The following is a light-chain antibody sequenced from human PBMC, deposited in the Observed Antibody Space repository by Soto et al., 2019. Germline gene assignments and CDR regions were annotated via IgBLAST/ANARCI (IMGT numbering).Light chain of an antibody. J-gene: IGLJ3*02. CDR3: QSYDGRLSTWV. CDR2: ANT. V-gene: IGLV1-40*01. CDR1: SSNIGAGYD. Sequence: QSVLAQPPSVSGAPGQRITISCTGSSSNIGAGYDVQWYQHLPGTAPRLLVFANTDRPSGVPDRISGSKSGTSASLAITGLQAEDEADYYCQSYDGRLSTWVFGGETKLTVL.